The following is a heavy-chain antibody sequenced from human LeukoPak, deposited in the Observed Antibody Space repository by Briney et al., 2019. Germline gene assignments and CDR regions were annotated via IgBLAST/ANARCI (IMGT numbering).Heavy chain of an antibody. V-gene: IGHV4-59*02. D-gene: IGHD1-26*01. Sequence: SETLSLTCSVSGDSVRRYFWTWIRQPPGKGLEWIGYIYYTGSTNYDPSLKSRVTISVDTSKNQFSLKLSSVTAADTAVYYCARVLSGRYVIIDYWGQGTLVTVSS. CDR2: IYYTGST. CDR1: GDSVRRYF. J-gene: IGHJ4*02. CDR3: ARVLSGRYVIIDY.